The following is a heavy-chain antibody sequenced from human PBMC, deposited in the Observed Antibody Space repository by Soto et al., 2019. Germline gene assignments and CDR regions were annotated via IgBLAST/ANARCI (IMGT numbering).Heavy chain of an antibody. V-gene: IGHV2-5*02. CDR2: IYWDDDK. CDR3: AHIVVAGLGYYFDY. CDR1: GFSLSSTRMA. D-gene: IGHD6-19*01. Sequence: QITWKESGPTLVKPTQTLTLTCTFSGFSLSSTRMAVGWIRQPPGKALEWLALIYWDDDKRYSPFLKSRLTITKDTYKNQVLLTMSNMDPVDTARYYCAHIVVAGLGYYFDYWGQGTLVTVSS. J-gene: IGHJ4*02.